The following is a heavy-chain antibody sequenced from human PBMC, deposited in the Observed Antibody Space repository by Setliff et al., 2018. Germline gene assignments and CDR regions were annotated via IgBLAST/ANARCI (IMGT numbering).Heavy chain of an antibody. V-gene: IGHV4-38-2*01. Sequence: SETLSLTCSVSGYSISSGYYWGWIRQPPGKGLEWIGSIYHNGTSYYNPSLKSRVTISVDTSKNQFSLKLSSVTAADTAVYYCASYRQDVNYWGQGTLVTVSS. CDR3: ASYRQDVNY. J-gene: IGHJ4*02. CDR2: IYHNGTS. CDR1: GYSISSGYY. D-gene: IGHD4-4*01.